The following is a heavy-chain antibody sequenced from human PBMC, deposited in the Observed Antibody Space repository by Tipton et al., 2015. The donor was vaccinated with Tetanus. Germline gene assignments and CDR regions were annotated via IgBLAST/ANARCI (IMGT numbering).Heavy chain of an antibody. CDR2: IYPGDSKV. D-gene: IGHD3-10*01. V-gene: IGHV5-51*01. Sequence: QLVQSGAEVKKPGEPLKISCKTSGYTFTNFWIGWVRQMPGKGLEWMGIIYPGDSKVIYSPSFQGHVTISADKSITTAYLRWSSLQASDTAMYFCARTGSPFDHWGQGAPITVSS. CDR1: GYTFTNFW. J-gene: IGHJ4*02. CDR3: ARTGSPFDH.